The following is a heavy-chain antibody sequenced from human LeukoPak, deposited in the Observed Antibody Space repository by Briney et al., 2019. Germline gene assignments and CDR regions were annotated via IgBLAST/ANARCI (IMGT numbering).Heavy chain of an antibody. CDR3: AKDAMTEYYFDY. CDR2: ISESGIST. Sequence: GGSLRLSCAASGFTLSSYAMTGVRQAPGRGLEWVSSISESGISTYYADSVKGRFTVSRDSSANTLYLLMNSLRAEDSAVYYCAKDAMTEYYFDYWGQGTLVTVSS. J-gene: IGHJ4*02. CDR1: GFTLSSYA. D-gene: IGHD1-14*01. V-gene: IGHV3-23*01.